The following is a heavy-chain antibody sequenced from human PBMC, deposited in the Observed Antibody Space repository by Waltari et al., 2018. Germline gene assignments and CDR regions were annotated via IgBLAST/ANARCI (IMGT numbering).Heavy chain of an antibody. D-gene: IGHD6-19*01. CDR1: GYTFTSYD. Sequence: QVQLVQSGAEVKKPGASVKVSCKASGYTFTSYDINWVRQATGQGLEWMGWMKPNRGNTGYAQKVQGRVTMTRNNSISTAYMELSSLRSEDTAVYYCARETAVADYYYYYGMDVWGQGTTVTVSS. J-gene: IGHJ6*02. V-gene: IGHV1-8*01. CDR3: ARETAVADYYYYYGMDV. CDR2: MKPNRGNT.